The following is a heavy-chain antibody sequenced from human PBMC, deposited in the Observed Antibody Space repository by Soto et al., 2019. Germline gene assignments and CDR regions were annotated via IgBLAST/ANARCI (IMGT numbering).Heavy chain of an antibody. Sequence: GGSLRLSCAASGFTFSSYSMNWVRQAPGKGLEWVSYISSSSSTIYYADSVKGRFTISRDNAKNSLYLQMNSLRDEDTAVYYCARDPPRVLRFLEWPLDWGQGTLVTVSS. CDR2: ISSSSSTI. D-gene: IGHD3-3*01. CDR1: GFTFSSYS. J-gene: IGHJ4*02. V-gene: IGHV3-48*02. CDR3: ARDPPRVLRFLEWPLD.